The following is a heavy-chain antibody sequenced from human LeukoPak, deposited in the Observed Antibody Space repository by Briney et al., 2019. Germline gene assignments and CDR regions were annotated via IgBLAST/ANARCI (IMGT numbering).Heavy chain of an antibody. CDR3: ARDYCSSTSFGCYYGMDV. CDR1: GFTFDDYG. Sequence: PGGSLRLSCAASGFTFDDYGMSWVRQAPGKGLEWVSGINWNGGSTGYADSVKGRFTISRDNAKNSLYLQMNSLRAEDTALYHCARDYCSSTSFGCYYGMDVWGQGTTVTVSS. CDR2: INWNGGST. J-gene: IGHJ6*02. D-gene: IGHD2-2*01. V-gene: IGHV3-20*01.